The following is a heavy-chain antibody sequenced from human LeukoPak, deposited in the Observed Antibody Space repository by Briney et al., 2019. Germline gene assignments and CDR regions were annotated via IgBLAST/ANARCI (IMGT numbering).Heavy chain of an antibody. CDR2: FYYSGST. J-gene: IGHJ3*02. D-gene: IGHD5-12*01. Sequence: SETLSLTCTVSGGSISSSTYYWGWIRQPPGKGLEWIGSFYYSGSTYYNPSLKSRVTISVDTSKNQFSLKLSSVTAADTAVYYCARELRFLGLPDAFDIWGQGTMVTVSS. CDR3: ARELRFLGLPDAFDI. V-gene: IGHV4-39*07. CDR1: GGSISSSTYY.